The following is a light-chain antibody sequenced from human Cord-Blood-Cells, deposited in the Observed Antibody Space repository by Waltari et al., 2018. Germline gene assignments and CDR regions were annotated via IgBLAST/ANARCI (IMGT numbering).Light chain of an antibody. CDR1: QSVSSN. J-gene: IGKJ4*02. CDR2: GAS. Sequence: EIVMTQSPATLSVSPGERATLSCRASQSVSSNLAWYQQKPGPAPRLLIYGASTRATGIPARFSGSGSGTEFTLTISSLQSEDVAVYYGQQYNNWPPVTFGGGTKVEIK. CDR3: QQYNNWPPVT. V-gene: IGKV3-15*01.